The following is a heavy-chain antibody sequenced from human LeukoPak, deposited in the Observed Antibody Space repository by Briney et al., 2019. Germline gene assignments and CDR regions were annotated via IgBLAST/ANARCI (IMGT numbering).Heavy chain of an antibody. CDR3: ARKKDILTEPRYYYVMDV. Sequence: LGESLKISCKGSGYSFTSYWIGWVRQMPGKGLEWMGIIYPGDSDTRYSPSFQGQVTISADKSISTAYLQWSSLKASDTAMYYCARKKDILTEPRYYYVMDVWAKGPRSPSP. J-gene: IGHJ6*02. V-gene: IGHV5-51*01. CDR1: GYSFTSYW. D-gene: IGHD3-9*01. CDR2: IYPGDSDT.